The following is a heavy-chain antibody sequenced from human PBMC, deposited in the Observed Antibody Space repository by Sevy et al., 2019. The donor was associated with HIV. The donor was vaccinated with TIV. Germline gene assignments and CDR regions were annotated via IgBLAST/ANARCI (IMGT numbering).Heavy chain of an antibody. Sequence: GGSLRLSCAASTLTFSSYSMHWVRQAPGKGLEWVSYISSSSGTRYYADSVKGRFTISRDNAKNSLFLQMNSLRDEDTAVYYCASRGYCGGGSCYSGPNDYWGQGTLVTVSS. D-gene: IGHD2-15*01. CDR2: ISSSSGTR. J-gene: IGHJ4*02. CDR3: ASRGYCGGGSCYSGPNDY. V-gene: IGHV3-48*02. CDR1: TLTFSSYS.